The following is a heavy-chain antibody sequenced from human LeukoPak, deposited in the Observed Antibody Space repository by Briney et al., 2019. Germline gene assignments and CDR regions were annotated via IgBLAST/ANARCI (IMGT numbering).Heavy chain of an antibody. CDR1: EGTFSSYA. Sequence: SVKVSCKASEGTFSSYAISWVRQAPGQGLEWMGGIIPIFGTANYAQKFQGRVTITADKSTSTAYMELSSLRSEDTAVYYCASRGSSSWFYYYYYYMDVWGKGTTVTVSS. V-gene: IGHV1-69*06. CDR3: ASRGSSSWFYYYYYYMDV. D-gene: IGHD6-13*01. J-gene: IGHJ6*03. CDR2: IIPIFGTA.